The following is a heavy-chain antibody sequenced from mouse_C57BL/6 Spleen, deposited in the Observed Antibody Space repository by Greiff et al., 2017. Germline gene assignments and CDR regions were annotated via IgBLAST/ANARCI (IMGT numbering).Heavy chain of an antibody. D-gene: IGHD1-1*01. J-gene: IGHJ2*01. Sequence: QVQLKQSGAELVKPGASVKISCKASGYAFSSYWMNWVKQRPGKGLEWIGQIYPGDGDTNYNGKFKGKATLTADKSSSTAYMQLSSLTSEDSAVYFCARCSSSYYFDYWGQGTTLTVSS. V-gene: IGHV1-80*01. CDR2: IYPGDGDT. CDR1: GYAFSSYW. CDR3: ARCSSSYYFDY.